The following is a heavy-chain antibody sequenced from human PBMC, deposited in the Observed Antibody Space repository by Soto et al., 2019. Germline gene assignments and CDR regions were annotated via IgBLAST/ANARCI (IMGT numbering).Heavy chain of an antibody. Sequence: SETLSLTCAVSGGSISSGDSSWSWIRQPPGKGLEWIGYIYHSGSAYYNPSLKSRVTISVDNSKNQFSLKLSSVTAADTAVYYCARATQYYFDNSGYPTGPHFAFDIWGQGTMVTVSS. CDR3: ARATQYYFDNSGYPTGPHFAFDI. CDR2: IYHSGSA. D-gene: IGHD3-22*01. V-gene: IGHV4-30-2*01. J-gene: IGHJ3*02. CDR1: GGSISSGDSS.